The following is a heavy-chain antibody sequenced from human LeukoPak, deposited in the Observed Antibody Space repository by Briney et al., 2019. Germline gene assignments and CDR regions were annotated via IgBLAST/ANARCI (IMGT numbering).Heavy chain of an antibody. J-gene: IGHJ4*02. CDR1: GGSISSGSFY. D-gene: IGHD2-15*01. CDR3: ARAPSWWYYFDS. Sequence: PSQTLSFTCTVSGGSISSGSFYWTWIRQPAGEGLEWIGRIYPSGSTNYNPSLKSRVTISADTSKNQFSLRLSSVTAADTAVYYCARAPSWWYYFDSWGQGTLVTVSS. CDR2: IYPSGST. V-gene: IGHV4-61*02.